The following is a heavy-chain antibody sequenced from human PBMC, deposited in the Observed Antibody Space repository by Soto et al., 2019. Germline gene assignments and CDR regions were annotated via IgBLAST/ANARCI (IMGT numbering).Heavy chain of an antibody. Sequence: QVQLVEAGGGVVQPGRSLRLSCVASGFSFSNYAMHWVRQAPGKGLEWVAVISYDGSNKYYADSLKGRFTISRDNSKNTLYLQMNNLRTEDTAVYYCATVSGYRQDFDAFDMWGQGTMVTVSS. J-gene: IGHJ3*02. D-gene: IGHD3-22*01. V-gene: IGHV3-30-3*01. CDR3: ATVSGYRQDFDAFDM. CDR2: ISYDGSNK. CDR1: GFSFSNYA.